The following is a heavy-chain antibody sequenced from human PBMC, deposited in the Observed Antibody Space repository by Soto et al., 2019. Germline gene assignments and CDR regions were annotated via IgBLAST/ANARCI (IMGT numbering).Heavy chain of an antibody. CDR1: GGSISSGDYY. CDR3: ARDHDSGPYYDGMDV. D-gene: IGHD3-3*01. V-gene: IGHV4-30-4*01. Sequence: QVQLQESGPGLVKPSQTLSLTCTVSGGSISSGDYYWSWIRQPPGKGLEWIGYIYYSGSTYYNPSLKSRVTLSVDTAKNQFSLKLSSVTAADTAVYYCARDHDSGPYYDGMDVWGQGTTVTVSS. J-gene: IGHJ6*02. CDR2: IYYSGST.